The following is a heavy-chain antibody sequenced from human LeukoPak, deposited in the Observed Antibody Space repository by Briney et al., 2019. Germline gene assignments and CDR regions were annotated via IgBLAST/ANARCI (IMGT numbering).Heavy chain of an antibody. CDR3: ASNYDSSGYYLDSHFDY. Sequence: GASVKVSCKASGGTFSSYTISWVRQAPGQGLEWMGRIIPIFGIANYAQKFQGRVTITADKSTRTAYMELSSLRSEDTAVYYCASNYDSSGYYLDSHFDYWGQGTLVTVSS. CDR1: GGTFSSYT. J-gene: IGHJ4*02. V-gene: IGHV1-69*02. D-gene: IGHD3-22*01. CDR2: IIPIFGIA.